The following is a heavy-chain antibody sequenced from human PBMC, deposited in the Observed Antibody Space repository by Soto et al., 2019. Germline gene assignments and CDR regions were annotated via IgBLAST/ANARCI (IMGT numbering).Heavy chain of an antibody. CDR1: GYTFTSYA. CDR3: ARDPKTKTFDY. CDR2: INAGNGNT. J-gene: IGHJ4*02. Sequence: QVQLVQSGAEVKKPGASVKVSCKASGYTFTSYAMHWVRQAPGQRLEWMGWINAGNGNTKYSQKFQGRVTITRDTSASTAYIELSSLRSEDTAVYYCARDPKTKTFDYWGQGTLVTVSS. V-gene: IGHV1-3*01. D-gene: IGHD1-7*01.